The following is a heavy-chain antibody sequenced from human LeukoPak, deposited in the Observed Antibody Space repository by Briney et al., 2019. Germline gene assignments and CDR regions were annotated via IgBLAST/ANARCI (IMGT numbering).Heavy chain of an antibody. J-gene: IGHJ4*02. CDR3: ARGIRYFDWLPFDY. CDR2: IYYSGST. V-gene: IGHV4-59*01. D-gene: IGHD3-9*01. Sequence: SETLSLTCTVSGGSISSYYWSWIRQPPGKGLEWIGYIYYSGSTNYNPSLKSRVTISVDTSKNQFSLKLSSVTAADTVVYYGARGIRYFDWLPFDYWGQGTLVTVSS. CDR1: GGSISSYY.